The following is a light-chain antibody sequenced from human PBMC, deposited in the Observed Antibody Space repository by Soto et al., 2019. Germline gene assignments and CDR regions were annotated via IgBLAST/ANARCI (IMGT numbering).Light chain of an antibody. J-gene: IGLJ3*02. CDR2: AVN. CDR1: SSDVGGYNF. CDR3: SSYTVSTTLVL. Sequence: QSALTQPASVSGSPGQSITISCTGTSSDVGGYNFVSWYQQHPGKPPKLIIYAVNNRPSGVSDRFSASKSGNTASLTISGLQDEDEADYYCSSYTVSTTLVLFGGGTKVTVL. V-gene: IGLV2-14*01.